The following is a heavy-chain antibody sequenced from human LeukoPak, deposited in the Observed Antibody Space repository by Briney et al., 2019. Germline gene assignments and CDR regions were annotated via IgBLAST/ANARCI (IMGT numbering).Heavy chain of an antibody. Sequence: SETLSLTCTVSGGSISSYYWSWIRQPPGKGLEWIGYIYYSGSTNYNPSLKSRVTISVDTSKNQFSLKLSSVTAADTAVYYCARLPSGVGATSDAFDIWGQGTMVTVSS. CDR2: IYYSGST. D-gene: IGHD1-26*01. CDR3: ARLPSGVGATSDAFDI. V-gene: IGHV4-59*08. J-gene: IGHJ3*02. CDR1: GGSISSYY.